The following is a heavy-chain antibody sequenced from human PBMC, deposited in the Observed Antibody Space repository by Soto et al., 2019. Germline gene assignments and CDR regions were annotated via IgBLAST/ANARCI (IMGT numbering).Heavy chain of an antibody. J-gene: IGHJ4*02. CDR3: AKTSGSYYVGYFDY. CDR1: GFTFSSYA. CDR2: ISGSGGST. Sequence: GGFLRLSCAASGFTFSSYAMSWVRQAPGKGLEWVSVISGSGGSTYYADSVKGRFTISRDNSKNTLYLQMNSLRAEDTAVYYCAKTSGSYYVGYFDYWGQGTLVTVSS. D-gene: IGHD1-26*01. V-gene: IGHV3-23*01.